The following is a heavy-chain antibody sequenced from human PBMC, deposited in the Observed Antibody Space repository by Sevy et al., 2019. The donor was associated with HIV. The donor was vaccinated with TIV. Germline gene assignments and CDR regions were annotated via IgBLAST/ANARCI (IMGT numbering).Heavy chain of an antibody. CDR3: TLARYYYDSSGYNIDY. Sequence: GGSLRLSCAASGFTFSNAWMSWVRQAPGKGLEWVGRIKSKTDGGTTDYAAPVKGSFTISRDDSKNTLYLQMNSLKTEDTAVYYCTLARYYYDSSGYNIDYWGQGTLVTVSS. D-gene: IGHD3-22*01. J-gene: IGHJ4*02. CDR1: GFTFSNAW. CDR2: IKSKTDGGTT. V-gene: IGHV3-15*01.